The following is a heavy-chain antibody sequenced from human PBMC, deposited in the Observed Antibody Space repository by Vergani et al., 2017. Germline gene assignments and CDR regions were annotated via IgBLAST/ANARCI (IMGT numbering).Heavy chain of an antibody. D-gene: IGHD6-19*01. CDR1: GASIRSSNYY. CDR2: IYYSGST. V-gene: IGHV4-39*01. CDR3: ARHSTVEWLVKLGWIDP. Sequence: QLQLQESGPGLVKPSATLSLTCSVSGASIRSSNYYWGWIRQPPGKGLEWIASIYYSGSTYYNPSLKSRVTIYVDTSKNQFSLKLSSVTAADTAVYFCARHSTVEWLVKLGWIDPWGQGILVTVPS. J-gene: IGHJ5*02.